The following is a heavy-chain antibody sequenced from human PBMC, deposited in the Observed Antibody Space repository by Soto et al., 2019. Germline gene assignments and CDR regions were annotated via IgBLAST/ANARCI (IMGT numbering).Heavy chain of an antibody. CDR2: IKQDGSEK. V-gene: IGHV3-7*01. J-gene: IGHJ6*02. Sequence: GGSLRLSCAASGFTFRTYWMTWVRQAPGKGLEWVANIKQDGSEKYHVDSVKGRFTISRDNAKNSLYLQMNSLRAEDTAVYYCARDSGSYYNYYYYGMDVWGQGTTVTVSS. D-gene: IGHD3-10*01. CDR1: GFTFRTYW. CDR3: ARDSGSYYNYYYYGMDV.